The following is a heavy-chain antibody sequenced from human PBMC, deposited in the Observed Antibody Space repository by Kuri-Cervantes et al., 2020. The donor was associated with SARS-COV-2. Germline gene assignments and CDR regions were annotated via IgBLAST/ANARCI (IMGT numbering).Heavy chain of an antibody. CDR1: GFTFSSYD. J-gene: IGHJ5*02. D-gene: IGHD1-7*01. CDR3: ARDPKLGLPPA. CDR2: IGTAGDT. Sequence: GESLKISCAACGFTFSSYDMHWVRQATGKGLEWVSAIGTAGDTYYPGSVKGQFTISRENAKNSLYLQMNSLRAGDTAVYYCARDPKLGLPPAWGQGTLVTVSS. V-gene: IGHV3-13*03.